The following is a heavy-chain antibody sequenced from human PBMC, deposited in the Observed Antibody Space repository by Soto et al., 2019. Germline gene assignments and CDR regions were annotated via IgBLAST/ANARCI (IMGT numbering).Heavy chain of an antibody. CDR2: ISAYNGNT. V-gene: IGHV1-18*01. D-gene: IGHD3-3*01. CDR3: ARLTIFGADYYYYGMDV. Sequence: QVKLVQSGAEVKKPGASVKVSCKASGYTFTSYGISWVRQAPGQGLEWMGWISAYNGNTNYAQKLQGRVTMTTDTSTSTAYMELRSLRSDDTAVYYCARLTIFGADYYYYGMDVWGQGTTVTVSS. J-gene: IGHJ6*02. CDR1: GYTFTSYG.